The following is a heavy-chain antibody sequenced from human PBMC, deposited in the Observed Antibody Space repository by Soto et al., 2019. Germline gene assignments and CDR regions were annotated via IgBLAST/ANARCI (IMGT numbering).Heavy chain of an antibody. J-gene: IGHJ3*02. D-gene: IGHD5-18*01. V-gene: IGHV4-31*03. CDR1: GGSISSGGYY. Sequence: SETLSLTCTVSGGSISSGGYYWSWIRQHPGKGLEWIGYIYYSGSTYYNPSLKSRVTISVDTSKNQFSLKLSSVTAADTAVYYCASGYLYVLYAFDIWGQGTMVTVSS. CDR3: ASGYLYVLYAFDI. CDR2: IYYSGST.